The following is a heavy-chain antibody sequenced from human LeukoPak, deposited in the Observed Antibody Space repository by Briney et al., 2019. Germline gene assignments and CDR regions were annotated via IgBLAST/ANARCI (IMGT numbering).Heavy chain of an antibody. D-gene: IGHD1/OR15-1a*01. CDR1: SGSISSYY. V-gene: IGHV4-59*01. J-gene: IGHJ6*02. CDR2: IYYSGST. Sequence: SETLSLTCTVSSGSISSYYWSWIRQPPGKGLEWIGYIYYSGSTNYNPSLKSRVTISVDTSKNQFSLKLSSVTAADTAVYYCPRALWNRAPYGMDVWGQGTTVTVSS. CDR3: PRALWNRAPYGMDV.